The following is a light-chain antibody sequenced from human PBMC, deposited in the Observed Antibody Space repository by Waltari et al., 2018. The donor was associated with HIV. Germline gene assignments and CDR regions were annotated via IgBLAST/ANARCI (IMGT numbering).Light chain of an antibody. V-gene: IGKV1-5*03. CDR3: QQYNSDSPIT. J-gene: IGKJ5*01. CDR2: KAS. CDR1: QSISSW. Sequence: DIQMTQSPSTLSASVGDRVTITYRASQSISSWLAWYQQKPGKAPKLLIYKASSLESGVPSRFSGSGSGTEFTLTISSLQPDDFATYYCQQYNSDSPITFGQGTRLEIK.